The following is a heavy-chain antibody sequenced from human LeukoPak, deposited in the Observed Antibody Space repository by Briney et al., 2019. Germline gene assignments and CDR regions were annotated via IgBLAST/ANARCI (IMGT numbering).Heavy chain of an antibody. CDR2: MYASGNT. D-gene: IGHD3-10*01. CDR3: ARNPIRGFGEIRD. Sequence: SETLSLTCTVSGSSISGYHWTWIRQPAGKGLEWIGHMYASGNTNYNPSLNSRVTMSVDTSKNQFSLNLRSVTAADTAVYYCARNPIRGFGEIRDWGQGTLVTVSS. V-gene: IGHV4-4*07. CDR1: GSSISGYH. J-gene: IGHJ4*02.